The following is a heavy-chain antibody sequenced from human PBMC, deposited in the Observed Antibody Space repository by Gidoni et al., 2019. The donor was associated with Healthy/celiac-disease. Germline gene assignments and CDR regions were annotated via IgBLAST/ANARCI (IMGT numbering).Heavy chain of an antibody. D-gene: IGHD3-3*01. CDR2: IYYSGST. CDR3: ARRLWSQNRPFDY. J-gene: IGHJ4*02. V-gene: IGHV4-39*01. Sequence: QLQLQESGPGLVKPSETLSLTCTVSGGSISSSSYYWGWIRQPPGKGLEWIGSIYYSGSTYYNPSLKSRVTISVDTSKNQFSLKLSSVTAADTAVYYCARRLWSQNRPFDYWGQGTLVTVSS. CDR1: GGSISSSSYY.